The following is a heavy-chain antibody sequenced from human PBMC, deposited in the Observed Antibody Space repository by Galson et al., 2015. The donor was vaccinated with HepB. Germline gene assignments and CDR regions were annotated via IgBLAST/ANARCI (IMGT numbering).Heavy chain of an antibody. J-gene: IGHJ4*02. CDR1: GYTFTTYE. Sequence: SVKVSCKASGYTFTTYEIIWLRQTPGQGLEWMGRINPHSGDTDYAPKFQGRVTMTRDTSISTAYMELSSLISEDTGVYYCAKSGFRYGRYFAPDYHFDFWGQGVLVTVS. CDR2: INPHSGDT. V-gene: IGHV1-8*01. D-gene: IGHD5-18*01. CDR3: AKSGFRYGRYFAPDYHFDF.